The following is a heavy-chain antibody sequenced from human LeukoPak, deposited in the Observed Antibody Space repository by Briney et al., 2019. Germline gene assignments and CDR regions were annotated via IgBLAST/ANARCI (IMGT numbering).Heavy chain of an antibody. D-gene: IGHD3-3*01. V-gene: IGHV3-23*01. J-gene: IGHJ4*02. CDR1: GFTFSNNG. CDR3: AKTEQGLRFLEWLFAFDY. Sequence: GGSLRLSCAASGFTFSNNGMNWVRQAPGKGLEWVSAISGSGGSTYYADSVKGRFTISRDNSKNTLYLQMNSLRAEDTAVYYCAKTEQGLRFLEWLFAFDYWGQGTLVTVSS. CDR2: ISGSGGST.